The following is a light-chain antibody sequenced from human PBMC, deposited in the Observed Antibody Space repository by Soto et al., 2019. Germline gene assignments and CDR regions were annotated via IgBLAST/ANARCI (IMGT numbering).Light chain of an antibody. CDR2: GAS. CDR3: QQYGSLVT. CDR1: QSVSSSY. J-gene: IGKJ1*01. Sequence: IVLTQSPATLSSFPCDRVTLSCRASQSVSSSYLAWYQQKPGRAPRLLIDGASSRATGIPDRFSGSGSGTDFTLTISRLEPEDLAVYYCQQYGSLVTFGQGTKVDIK. V-gene: IGKV3-20*01.